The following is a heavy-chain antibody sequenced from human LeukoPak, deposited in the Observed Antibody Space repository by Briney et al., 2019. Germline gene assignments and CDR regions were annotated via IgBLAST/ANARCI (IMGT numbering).Heavy chain of an antibody. V-gene: IGHV3-23*01. D-gene: IGHD5-18*01. CDR2: ISGSGGST. CDR1: GFIFSSYA. J-gene: IGHJ6*04. CDR3: AKLGTVIYSYVDV. Sequence: GGSLRLSCAASGFIFSSYAMSWVRQAPGKGLEWVSAISGSGGSTNYADSVKGRFTISRDNSKNTLYLQMNSLRAEDTAVYYCAKLGTVIYSYVDVWGKGTTVTVSS.